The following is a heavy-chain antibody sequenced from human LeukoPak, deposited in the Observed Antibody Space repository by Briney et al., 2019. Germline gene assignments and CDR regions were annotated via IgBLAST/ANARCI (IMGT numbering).Heavy chain of an antibody. CDR1: GGSISSGGYF. CDR2: VHTSAGG. J-gene: IGHJ4*02. V-gene: IGHV4-61*09. CDR3: ARLGSYHDF. D-gene: IGHD1-26*01. Sequence: SETLSLTCTVSGGSISSGGYFWSWVRQTPEGGLEWMGHVHTSAGGTYYPSLKTRLTMSIDTSRSQLSLKLTSVTAADTAVYFCARLGSYHDFWGQGALVTVSS.